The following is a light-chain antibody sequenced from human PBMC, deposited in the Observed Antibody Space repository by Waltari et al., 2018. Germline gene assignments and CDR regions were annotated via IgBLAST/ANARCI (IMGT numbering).Light chain of an antibody. CDR3: ASWDETHYV. V-gene: IGLV1-47*01. CDR2: GNN. Sequence: QSVLTQPPSASETPGQRVIISCSGSSSNLGSNYLYWYQQLPGMAPKLLIYGNNRRPSGVPDRFTASQAGTFASLAISGLRSEDEAVYYCASWDETHYVFGSGTKVTVL. CDR1: SSNLGSNY. J-gene: IGLJ1*01.